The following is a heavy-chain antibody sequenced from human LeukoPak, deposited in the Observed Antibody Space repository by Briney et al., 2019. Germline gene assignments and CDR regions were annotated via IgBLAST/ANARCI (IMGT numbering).Heavy chain of an antibody. V-gene: IGHV3-7*01. Sequence: GGSLRLSCAASGFPLSSYWMSWVRQAPGKGLEWVAYIKKTGSETYYVDSVKGRFTITRDNTRNSLFLQMYSLRAEDTAVYFCAREDGYCSGGNCYSYFDSWGQGTLVTVSS. CDR3: AREDGYCSGGNCYSYFDS. D-gene: IGHD2-15*01. J-gene: IGHJ4*02. CDR1: GFPLSSYW. CDR2: IKKTGSET.